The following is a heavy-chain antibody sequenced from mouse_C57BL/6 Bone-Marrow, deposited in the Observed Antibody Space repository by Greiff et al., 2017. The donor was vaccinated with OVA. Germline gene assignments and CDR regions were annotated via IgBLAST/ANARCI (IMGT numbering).Heavy chain of an antibody. V-gene: IGHV5-4*01. CDR3: ARDRWESLDY. D-gene: IGHD4-1*01. CDR1: GFTFSSYA. J-gene: IGHJ2*01. Sequence: EVNVVESGGGLVKPGGSLKLSCAASGFTFSSYAMSWVRQTPEKRLEWVATISDGGSYTYYPDNVQGRFTISRDNAKNNLYLQMSHLKSEDTAMYYCARDRWESLDYWGQGTTLTVSS. CDR2: ISDGGSYT.